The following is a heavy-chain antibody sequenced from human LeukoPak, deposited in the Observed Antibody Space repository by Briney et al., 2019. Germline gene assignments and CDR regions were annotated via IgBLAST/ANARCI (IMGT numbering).Heavy chain of an antibody. J-gene: IGHJ5*02. Sequence: GGSLRLSCAASGFTFSSYAMSWVRQGQGKGLKWGSAISGSGGSTYYADSVKGRFTISRDNSKNTLYLQMNSLRAEDTAVYYCAKGTMIVDTWGQGTLVTVSS. D-gene: IGHD3-22*01. CDR2: ISGSGGST. CDR1: GFTFSSYA. CDR3: AKGTMIVDT. V-gene: IGHV3-23*01.